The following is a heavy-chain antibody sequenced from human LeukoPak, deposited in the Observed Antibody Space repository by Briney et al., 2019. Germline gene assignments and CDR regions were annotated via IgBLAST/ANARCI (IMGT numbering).Heavy chain of an antibody. CDR3: AKSSYYYGRSGSYYFDY. D-gene: IGHD3-22*01. V-gene: IGHV3-23*01. J-gene: IGHJ4*02. Sequence: GGSLRLSCAASGLTFNMYAMIWVRQAPGKGLEWVSGISSSGGGTYYADSVKGRFTISGDNSKKTLFLQLNSLRAEDTAVYYCAKSSYYYGRSGSYYFDYWGQGTLVTVSS. CDR1: GLTFNMYA. CDR2: ISSSGGGT.